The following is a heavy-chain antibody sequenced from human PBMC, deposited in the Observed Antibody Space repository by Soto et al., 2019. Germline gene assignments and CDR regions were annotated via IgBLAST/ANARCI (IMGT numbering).Heavy chain of an antibody. D-gene: IGHD3-10*01. CDR2: ISAHNGNT. CDR3: ARDVNSGTFDY. Sequence: QVQLVQSGAEVKKPGASVKVSCKASGYTFTSYAISWVRQAPGQGLEWMGWISAHNGNTKFAQKLQGRVTMTTDTSTSTAYMDLRSLRSDDTAVYYCARDVNSGTFDYWGQGTLVTVSS. J-gene: IGHJ4*02. CDR1: GYTFTSYA. V-gene: IGHV1-18*01.